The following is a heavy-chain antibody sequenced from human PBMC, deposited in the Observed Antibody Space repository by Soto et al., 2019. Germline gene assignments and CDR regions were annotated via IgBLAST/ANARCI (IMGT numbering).Heavy chain of an antibody. J-gene: IGHJ4*02. D-gene: IGHD3-10*01. CDR2: INAGNGNT. V-gene: IGHV1-3*01. CDR3: AVITMVRGVIVNAFDY. Sequence: QVQLVQSGAEVKKPGASVKVSCKASGYTFTSYAMHWVRQAPGQRLEWMGWINAGNGNTKYSQKFQGRVTITRDTSASTADMELSSLRSEDTAVYYCAVITMVRGVIVNAFDYWGQGTLVTVSS. CDR1: GYTFTSYA.